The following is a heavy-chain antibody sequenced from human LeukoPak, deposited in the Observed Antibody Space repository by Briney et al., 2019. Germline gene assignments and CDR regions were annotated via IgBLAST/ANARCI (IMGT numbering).Heavy chain of an antibody. V-gene: IGHV3-23*01. CDR3: AKAYSGWYVWDC. J-gene: IGHJ4*02. D-gene: IGHD6-19*01. CDR1: AFTFSSYA. Sequence: GRSLRLSCVASAFTFSSYAMTWVRQAPGKGLEWVSGMSNCGDSTRYAESVKGRFTISRDNSKNTLYLQMSSVRADDTAVYYCAKAYSGWYVWDCWGQGTLVTVSS. CDR2: MSNCGDST.